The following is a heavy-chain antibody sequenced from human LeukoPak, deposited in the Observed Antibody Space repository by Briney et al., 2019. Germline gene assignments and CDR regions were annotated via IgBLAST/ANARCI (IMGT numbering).Heavy chain of an antibody. CDR3: ARPRGDLWSGYDY. CDR1: GGSISRSSYY. CDR2: TYYSGST. V-gene: IGHV4-39*01. J-gene: IGHJ4*02. D-gene: IGHD3-3*01. Sequence: SETLSLTCSVSGGSISRSSYYWTWIRQSPGRGREWIGNTYYSGSTLYNPSLKSRVTISVDTSKNQFSLRLTSVTAADTAVYYCARPRGDLWSGYDYWGQGVLVTVSP.